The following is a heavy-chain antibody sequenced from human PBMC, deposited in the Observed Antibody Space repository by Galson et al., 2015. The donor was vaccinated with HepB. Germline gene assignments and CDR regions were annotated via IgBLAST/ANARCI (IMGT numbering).Heavy chain of an antibody. CDR3: ASLGYCSSTSCYLRSYYYYYMDV. J-gene: IGHJ6*03. CDR2: ISWNSGSI. V-gene: IGHV3-9*01. Sequence: SLRLSCAASGFTFDDYAMHWVRQAPGKGLEWVSGISWNSGSIGYADSVKGRFTISRDNAKNSLYLQMNSLRAEDTALYYCASLGYCSSTSCYLRSYYYYYMDVWGKGTTVTVSS. CDR1: GFTFDDYA. D-gene: IGHD2-2*01.